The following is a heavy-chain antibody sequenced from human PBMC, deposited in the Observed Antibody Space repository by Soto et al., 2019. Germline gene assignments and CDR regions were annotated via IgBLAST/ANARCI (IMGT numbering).Heavy chain of an antibody. CDR1: GGSISSSPHY. CDR3: ATQYYYDSSGYYPSTTWFDF. J-gene: IGHJ5*01. CDR2: SHYSGSA. Sequence: PSETLSLTCTVSGGSISSSPHYWGRIRHPPGKGLEWIASSHYSGSAYYNPSLKSRVTISVDTSKSQYSLILTSVTAADTAVYYCATQYYYDSSGYYPSTTWFDFWGHGTLVTVSS. V-gene: IGHV4-39*01. D-gene: IGHD3-22*01.